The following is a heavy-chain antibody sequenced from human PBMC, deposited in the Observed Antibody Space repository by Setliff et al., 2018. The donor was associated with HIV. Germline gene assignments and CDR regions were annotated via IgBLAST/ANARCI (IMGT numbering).Heavy chain of an antibody. D-gene: IGHD3-22*01. V-gene: IGHV1-69*13. CDR2: IIPIFGTT. CDR3: ARGRNYDSSGYGDYYYMDV. J-gene: IGHJ6*03. Sequence: SVKVSCKASGGTFSSYPISWVRQAPGQGLEWMGGIIPIFGTTHYAQKFQGRVTVAADESTSTAYMQLSSLRSDDTAVYYCARGRNYDSSGYGDYYYMDVWGKGTTVTVSS. CDR1: GGTFSSYP.